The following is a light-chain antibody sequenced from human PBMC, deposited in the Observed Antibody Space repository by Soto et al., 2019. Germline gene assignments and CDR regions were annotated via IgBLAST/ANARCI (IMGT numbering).Light chain of an antibody. J-gene: IGKJ1*01. Sequence: DIQMTQSPSAMSASVGDRVTITCRASQDISNHVAWFQQKPGKVPKRLIYVASSLQSGVPSRFSGSGSGTEFTLTTSSMQHEDFATYYCLQHNSYPRTFGQGTKVEIK. CDR3: LQHNSYPRT. CDR1: QDISNH. CDR2: VAS. V-gene: IGKV1-17*03.